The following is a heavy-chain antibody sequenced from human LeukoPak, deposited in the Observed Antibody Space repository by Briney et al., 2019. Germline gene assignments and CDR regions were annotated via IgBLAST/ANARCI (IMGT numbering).Heavy chain of an antibody. D-gene: IGHD3-10*01. CDR3: ARDLVRFSAPSYYFDY. J-gene: IGHJ4*02. V-gene: IGHV3-21*04. CDR2: ISSSSSYI. CDR1: GFTFSSYS. Sequence: PGGSLRLSCAASGFTFSSYSMNWLRQAPGKGREGVSSISSSSSYIYYADSVKGRFTISRDNAKNSLYLQMNSLRAEDTAVYYCARDLVRFSAPSYYFDYWGQGTLVTVSS.